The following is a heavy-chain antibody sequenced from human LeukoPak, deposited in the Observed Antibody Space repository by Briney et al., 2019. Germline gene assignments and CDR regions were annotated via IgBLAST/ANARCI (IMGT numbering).Heavy chain of an antibody. V-gene: IGHV4-59*12. CDR1: GGSISSYY. CDR3: ARGDCSSTSCYTFDY. Sequence: SETLSLTCTVSGGSISSYYWSWIRQPPGKGLEWIGYIYHGGSTYYNPSLRSRLTISLDRSKSQFSLNLSSVTAADTAVYYCARGDCSSTSCYTFDYWGQGTLVTVSS. D-gene: IGHD2-2*02. CDR2: IYHGGST. J-gene: IGHJ4*02.